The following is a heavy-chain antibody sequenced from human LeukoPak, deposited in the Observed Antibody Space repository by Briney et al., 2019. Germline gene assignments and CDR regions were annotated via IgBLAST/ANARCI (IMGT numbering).Heavy chain of an antibody. CDR2: ISGSGGST. Sequence: QPGGSLRLSCAASGFTFTNYAMTWVRQAPGKGLEWVSVISGSGGSTYYADSVKGRFTISRDNSKNTLYLQMNSLRAEDTAVYYCARRAGAYTHPYDYWGQGTLVTVSS. CDR1: GFTFTNYA. V-gene: IGHV3-23*01. D-gene: IGHD3-16*01. J-gene: IGHJ4*02. CDR3: ARRAGAYTHPYDY.